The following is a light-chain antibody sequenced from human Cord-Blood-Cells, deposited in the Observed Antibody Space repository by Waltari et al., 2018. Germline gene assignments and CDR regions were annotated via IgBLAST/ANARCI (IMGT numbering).Light chain of an antibody. CDR1: SGSIASNY. CDR3: QSYDSSNVV. Sequence: NFMLTQPHSVSESPGKTLTLSCTCSSGSIASNYVQWYQQRPGSSATTVIYEDNQRPSGVPDRFSGSIDSSSNSASLTISGLKTEDEADYYCQSYDSSNVVFGGGTKLTVL. CDR2: EDN. J-gene: IGLJ2*01. V-gene: IGLV6-57*01.